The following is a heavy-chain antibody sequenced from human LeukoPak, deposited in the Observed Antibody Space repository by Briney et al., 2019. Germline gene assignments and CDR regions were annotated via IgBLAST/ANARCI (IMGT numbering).Heavy chain of an antibody. CDR2: INPNSGGT. D-gene: IGHD6-13*01. Sequence: GASVKVSCKASGYTFTGYYMHWVRQAPGQGLEWMGWINPNSGGTNYAQKFQGRVTMTRDTSISTAYMELSRLRSDDTAVYYCARDKAVYEQQLYYYYMDVWGKGTTVTVSS. J-gene: IGHJ6*03. CDR3: ARDKAVYEQQLYYYYMDV. CDR1: GYTFTGYY. V-gene: IGHV1-2*02.